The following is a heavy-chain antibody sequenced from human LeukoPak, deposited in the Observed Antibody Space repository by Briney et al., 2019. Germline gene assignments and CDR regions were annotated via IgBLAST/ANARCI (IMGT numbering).Heavy chain of an antibody. V-gene: IGHV3-30*02. D-gene: IGHD5-24*01. CDR2: IRYDESDK. J-gene: IGHJ4*02. CDR3: AKGDGDSPFDY. Sequence: GGSLRLSCAASGFTFSSYGMHWVRQAPGKGLEGVAFIRYDESDKYYADSVKGRFTISRDISKNTLYLQMNSLRAEVTAVYYCAKGDGDSPFDYWGQGTLVTVSS. CDR1: GFTFSSYG.